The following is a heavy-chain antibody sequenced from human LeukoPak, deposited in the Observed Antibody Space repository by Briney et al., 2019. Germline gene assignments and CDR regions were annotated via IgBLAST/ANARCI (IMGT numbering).Heavy chain of an antibody. Sequence: GASVKVSCKASGYTFTSYDINWVRQATGQGLERMGWMNPNSGNTGYAQKFQGRVTMTRNTSISTAYMELSSLRSEDTAVYYCAIVSPPPLRHSSGWYYVYWGQGTLVTVSS. D-gene: IGHD6-19*01. CDR3: AIVSPPPLRHSSGWYYVY. CDR2: MNPNSGNT. V-gene: IGHV1-8*01. J-gene: IGHJ4*02. CDR1: GYTFTSYD.